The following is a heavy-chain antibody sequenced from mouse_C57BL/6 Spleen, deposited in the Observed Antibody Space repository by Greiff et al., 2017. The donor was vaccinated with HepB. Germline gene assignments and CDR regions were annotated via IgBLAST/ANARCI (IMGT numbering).Heavy chain of an antibody. Sequence: LXESGAELVKPGASVKLSCTASGFNIKDYYMHWVKQRTEQGLECIGRIDPEDGETKYAPKFQGKATITADTSSNTAYLQLSSLTSEDTAVYYCARWVTTDPHWYFDVWGTGTTVTVSS. CDR1: GFNIKDYY. V-gene: IGHV14-2*01. D-gene: IGHD1-1*01. CDR2: IDPEDGET. CDR3: ARWVTTDPHWYFDV. J-gene: IGHJ1*03.